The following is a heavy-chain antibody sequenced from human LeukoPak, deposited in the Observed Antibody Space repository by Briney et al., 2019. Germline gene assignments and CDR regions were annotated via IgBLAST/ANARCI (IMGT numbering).Heavy chain of an antibody. CDR2: INPNSGGT. J-gene: IGHJ4*02. D-gene: IGHD6-19*01. CDR3: ARGNEASSGWYEHY. CDR1: GYTFTGYY. Sequence: ASVKVSCKASGYTFTGYYMHWVRQAPGQGLEWMGWINPNSGGTNYAQKFQGRVTMTRDTSISTAYMELSRLRSDDTAVYYCARGNEASSGWYEHYWGQGTLVTVSS. V-gene: IGHV1-2*02.